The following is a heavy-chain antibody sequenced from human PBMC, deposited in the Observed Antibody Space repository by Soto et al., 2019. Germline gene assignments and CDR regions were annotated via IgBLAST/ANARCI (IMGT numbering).Heavy chain of an antibody. CDR2: IYYSGST. CDR1: GGSISSYY. D-gene: IGHD2-8*01. Sequence: SETLSLTCTVSGGSISSYYWSWIRQPPGKGLEWIGYIYYSGSTNYNPSLKSRVTISVDTSKNQFSLKLSSVTAADTAVYYCARSAPYCTNGVCYYYYYGMDVWGQGTTVTVSS. V-gene: IGHV4-59*01. CDR3: ARSAPYCTNGVCYYYYYGMDV. J-gene: IGHJ6*02.